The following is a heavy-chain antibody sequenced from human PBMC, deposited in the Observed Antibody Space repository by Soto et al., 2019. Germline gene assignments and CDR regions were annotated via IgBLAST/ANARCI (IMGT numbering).Heavy chain of an antibody. CDR2: IWYDGSNK. Sequence: QVQLVESGGGVVQPGRSLRLSCAASGFTFSSYGMHWVRQAPGKGLEWVAVIWYDGSNKYYADSVKGRFTISRDNSKNTLYLQMNSLRAEDTAVYYCAGSPPYYYDSTRKTPYYYGMDVWGQGTTVTVSS. V-gene: IGHV3-33*01. D-gene: IGHD3-22*01. J-gene: IGHJ6*02. CDR1: GFTFSSYG. CDR3: AGSPPYYYDSTRKTPYYYGMDV.